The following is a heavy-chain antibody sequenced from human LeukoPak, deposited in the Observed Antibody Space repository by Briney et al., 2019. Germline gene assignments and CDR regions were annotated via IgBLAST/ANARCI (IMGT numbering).Heavy chain of an antibody. D-gene: IGHD3-10*01. V-gene: IGHV4-61*01. CDR3: ARDRPYYGSGSFGMDV. CDR2: IYYSGGT. J-gene: IGHJ6*02. CDR1: GDSVSSGSYY. Sequence: SETLSLTCTVSGDSVSSGSYYWSWIRQPPGRGLEWIGYIYYSGGTNYNPSLKSRVTISVDTSKNQFSLKLSSVTAAGTAVYYCARDRPYYGSGSFGMDVWGQGTTVTVSS.